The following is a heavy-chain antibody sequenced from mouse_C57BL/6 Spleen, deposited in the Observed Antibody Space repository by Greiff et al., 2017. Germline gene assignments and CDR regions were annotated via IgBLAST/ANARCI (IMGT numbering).Heavy chain of an antibody. CDR3: ARGDYGYFDY. CDR1: GYTFTSYW. CDR2: IYPSDSET. V-gene: IGHV1-61*01. D-gene: IGHD1-1*01. J-gene: IGHJ2*01. Sequence: QVQLQQPGAELVRPGSSVKLSCKASGYTFTSYWMDWVKQRPGQGLEWIGNIYPSDSETHYNQKFKDKATLTVDKSSSTAYMQLSSLTSEDSAVYYGARGDYGYFDYWGQGTTLTVSS.